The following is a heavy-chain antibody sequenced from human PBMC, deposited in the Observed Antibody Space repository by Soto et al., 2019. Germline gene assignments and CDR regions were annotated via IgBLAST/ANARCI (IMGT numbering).Heavy chain of an antibody. CDR3: ARYSSSFSFAFDI. CDR1: VNSISTVVYY. CDR2: IYYSGST. J-gene: IGHJ3*02. D-gene: IGHD6-13*01. V-gene: IGHV4-31*11. Sequence: PSETLSLTSAVSVNSISTVVYYWSWIRQHPGKGLEWIGYIYYSGSTYYNPSLKSRVTISVDTSKNQFSLKLSSVTAADTAVYYCARYSSSFSFAFDIWGQGTMVTVSS.